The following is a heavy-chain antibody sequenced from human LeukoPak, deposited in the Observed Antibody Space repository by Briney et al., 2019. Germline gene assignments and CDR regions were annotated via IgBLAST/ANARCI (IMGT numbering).Heavy chain of an antibody. CDR2: IYYSGST. CDR1: GGSISSGSYF. CDR3: ARGAYDFWSRGYFDY. Sequence: SETLSLTCSVSGGSISSGSYFWGWIRQPPGKGLEWIASIYYSGSTYYNPSLKSRVTISVDTSKNQFSLKLSSVTAADTAVYYCARGAYDFWSRGYFDYWGQGTLSPSPQ. J-gene: IGHJ4*02. V-gene: IGHV4-39*01. D-gene: IGHD3-3*01.